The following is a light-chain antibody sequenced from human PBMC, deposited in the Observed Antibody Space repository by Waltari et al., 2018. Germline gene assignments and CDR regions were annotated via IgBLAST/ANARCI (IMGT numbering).Light chain of an antibody. CDR1: SGSIASKF. J-gene: IGLJ3*02. CDR2: QDN. Sequence: NFMLTQPHSVSEPPGKTVIIAITRSSGSIASKFVQWYQQRPGSAPTTLIFQDNERPSGVPDRFSGSIASSSNSASLTISGLRTEDEADYYCQSYDTTTHWVFGGGTKLTVL. V-gene: IGLV6-57*03. CDR3: QSYDTTTHWV.